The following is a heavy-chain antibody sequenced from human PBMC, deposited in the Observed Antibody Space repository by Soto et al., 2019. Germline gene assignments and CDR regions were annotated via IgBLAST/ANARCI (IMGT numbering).Heavy chain of an antibody. CDR1: GGSISSGGYY. CDR2: IYYSGST. CDR3: ARVNRQLLTPDY. V-gene: IGHV4-39*02. Sequence: PSETLSLTCTVSGGSISSGGYYWGWIRQPPGNGLEWIGHIYYSGSTYYNPSLKSRVTISVDTSNNQFSLKLSSVTAADTAVYYCARVNRQLLTPDYWGQGTLVNVSS. D-gene: IGHD2-2*01. J-gene: IGHJ4*02.